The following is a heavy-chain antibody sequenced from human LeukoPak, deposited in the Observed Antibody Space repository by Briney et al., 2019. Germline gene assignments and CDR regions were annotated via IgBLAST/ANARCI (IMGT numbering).Heavy chain of an antibody. CDR1: GFPFSSYR. V-gene: IGHV3-7*01. CDR2: IKQDGSDK. D-gene: IGHD1-1*01. Sequence: GGSLRLSCVASGFPFSSYRMSWVRQAPGKGLEWVANIKQDGSDKYYVDSVKGRFTISRDNAKNSLYLQLNSLRADDTAVYYCARLTGTTGFDYWGQGTLVTVSS. CDR3: ARLTGTTGFDY. J-gene: IGHJ4*02.